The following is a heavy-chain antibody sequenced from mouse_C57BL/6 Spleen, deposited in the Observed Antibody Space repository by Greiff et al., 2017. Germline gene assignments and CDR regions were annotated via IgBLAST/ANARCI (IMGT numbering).Heavy chain of an antibody. V-gene: IGHV1-80*01. Sequence: VQLQQSGAELVKPGASVKISCKASGYAFRSYWMNWVKQRPGKGLEWIGQVYPGDGDTKYHGKFKGKDTLTADKSSSTAYMKLSSLTSEDSAVYFCARDGITTVVAPPYARDYWGQGTSVTVSS. J-gene: IGHJ4*01. CDR1: GYAFRSYW. D-gene: IGHD1-1*01. CDR2: VYPGDGDT. CDR3: ARDGITTVVAPPYARDY.